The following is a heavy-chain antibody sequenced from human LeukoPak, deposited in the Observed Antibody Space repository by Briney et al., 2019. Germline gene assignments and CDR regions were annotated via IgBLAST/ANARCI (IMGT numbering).Heavy chain of an antibody. CDR1: GLTFSSSW. CDR2: INPDGRST. J-gene: IGHJ4*02. Sequence: GGSLRLSCVASGLTFSSSWMHWVRQAPGKGLVWVSRINPDGRSTNYADSVKGRFTISRDNAKNTLYLQMNSLGDEDTAVYYCARGANNWEGSDYWGQGTLVTVSS. V-gene: IGHV3-74*01. D-gene: IGHD1-1*01. CDR3: ARGANNWEGSDY.